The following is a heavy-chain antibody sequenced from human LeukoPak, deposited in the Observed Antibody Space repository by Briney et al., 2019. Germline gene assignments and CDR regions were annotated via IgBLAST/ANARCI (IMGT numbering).Heavy chain of an antibody. CDR3: ARVYYSGYDLTGVYYYMDV. J-gene: IGHJ6*03. D-gene: IGHD5-12*01. CDR1: GYTFTSYG. V-gene: IGHV1-18*01. CDR2: ISAYNGNT. Sequence: GASVKVSCKASGYTFTSYGISWVRQAPGQGLEWMGWISAYNGNTNYAQKLQGRVTMTTDTSTSTAYMELRSLRSDDTAVYYCARVYYSGYDLTGVYYYMDVWGKGTTVTVSS.